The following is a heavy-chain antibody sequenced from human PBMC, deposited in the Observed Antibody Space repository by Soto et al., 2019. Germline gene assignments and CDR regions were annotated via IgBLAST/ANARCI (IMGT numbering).Heavy chain of an antibody. V-gene: IGHV3-30*18. D-gene: IGHD4-17*01. Sequence: QVQLVESGGGVVQPGRSLRLSCAASGFTFSRYGMHWVRQAPGNGLEWVAVISYDGSNKYYAASVKGRFTISRDNYKNTLYLQMNSLRAEDTAVYYCAKSLQLVDYAYYYYGMDVWGQGTTVTVSS. CDR1: GFTFSRYG. CDR3: AKSLQLVDYAYYYYGMDV. J-gene: IGHJ6*02. CDR2: ISYDGSNK.